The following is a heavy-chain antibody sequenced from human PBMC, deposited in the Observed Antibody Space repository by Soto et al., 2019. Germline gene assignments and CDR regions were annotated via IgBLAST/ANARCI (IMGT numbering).Heavy chain of an antibody. CDR2: INHSGST. Sequence: QVQLQQWGAGLLKPSETLSLTCAVYGGSFSGYYWSWIRQPPGKGLEWIGEINHSGSTNYNPSLKGRVTISVDTSKNQFSLKLSSVTAADTAVYYCARRSGIYLFDYGMDVWGQGTTVTVSS. D-gene: IGHD1-26*01. V-gene: IGHV4-34*01. CDR1: GGSFSGYY. CDR3: ARRSGIYLFDYGMDV. J-gene: IGHJ6*02.